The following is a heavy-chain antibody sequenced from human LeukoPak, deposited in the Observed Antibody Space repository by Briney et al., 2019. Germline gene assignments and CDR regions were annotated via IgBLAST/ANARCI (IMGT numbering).Heavy chain of an antibody. CDR1: GFTFSSYW. Sequence: GGSLRLSCAASGFTFSSYWMHWVRQAPGKGVVWVSRINSDGSSTTYADSVKGRFTMSRDNAKNTLYLQMNSLRAEDTAVYYCVRGNDFWSGYCDYWGQGTLVTVSS. J-gene: IGHJ4*02. D-gene: IGHD3-3*01. V-gene: IGHV3-74*01. CDR3: VRGNDFWSGYCDY. CDR2: INSDGSST.